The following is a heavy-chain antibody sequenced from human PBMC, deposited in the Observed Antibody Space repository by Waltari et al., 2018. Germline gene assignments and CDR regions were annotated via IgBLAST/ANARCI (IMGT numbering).Heavy chain of an antibody. CDR2: ISYGGNNR. Sequence: QVQLVASGGGVVHPGRSLRLACAASGFTFRTYGMHWVRQAPGKGLEWVAVISYGGNNRYYADSVKGRFTISRDNARNTLYLQMNSLRAEDTAVYYCAKDSSSGYYYFDYWGQGILVTVSS. CDR1: GFTFRTYG. V-gene: IGHV3-30*18. CDR3: AKDSSSGYYYFDY. D-gene: IGHD6-19*01. J-gene: IGHJ4*02.